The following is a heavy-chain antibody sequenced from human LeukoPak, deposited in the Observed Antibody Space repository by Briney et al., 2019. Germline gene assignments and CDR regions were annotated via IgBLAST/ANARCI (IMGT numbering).Heavy chain of an antibody. D-gene: IGHD5/OR15-5a*01. CDR1: GFTFSSYS. Sequence: PGGSLRLSCTASGFTFSSYSMNWVRQAPGKGLEWVSSISSSSSYIYYADSVKGRFTISRDNAKNSLYLQMNSLRAEDTAVYYCARELWGSSTISGTSDFDYWGQGTLVTVSS. CDR3: ARELWGSSTISGTSDFDY. V-gene: IGHV3-21*01. CDR2: ISSSSSYI. J-gene: IGHJ4*02.